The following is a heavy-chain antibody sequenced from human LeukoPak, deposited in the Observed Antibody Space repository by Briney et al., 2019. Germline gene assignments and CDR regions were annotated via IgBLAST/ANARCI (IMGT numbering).Heavy chain of an antibody. Sequence: SEALSLTCTVSGASISNYYWSWIRQPAGKGLEWIGRLYTSGSINFNPSLKSRITMSVDTSKNQFSLKLSSVTAADTAVYYCARGDQLLYRFDYWGQGTLVTVSS. CDR1: GASISNYY. D-gene: IGHD2-2*02. CDR3: ARGDQLLYRFDY. J-gene: IGHJ4*02. V-gene: IGHV4-4*07. CDR2: LYTSGSI.